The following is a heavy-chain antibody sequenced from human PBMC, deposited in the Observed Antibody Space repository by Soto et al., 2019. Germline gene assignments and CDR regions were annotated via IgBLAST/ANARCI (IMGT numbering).Heavy chain of an antibody. Sequence: SETLSLTCAVSGGSISSGGYSWSWIRQPPGKGLEWIGYIYHSGSTYYNPSLKSRVTISVDTSKNQFSLKLSSVTAADTAVYYCAKDARTRINYGMDVWGQGTTVTVSS. V-gene: IGHV4-30-2*05. CDR2: IYHSGST. J-gene: IGHJ6*02. CDR3: AKDARTRINYGMDV. CDR1: GGSISSGGYS.